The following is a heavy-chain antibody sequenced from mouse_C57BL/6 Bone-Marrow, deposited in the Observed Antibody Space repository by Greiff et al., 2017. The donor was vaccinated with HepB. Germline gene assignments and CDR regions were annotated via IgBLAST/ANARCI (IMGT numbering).Heavy chain of an antibody. V-gene: IGHV1-22*01. CDR2: INPNNGGT. Sequence: VQLKESGPELVKPGASVKMSCKASGYTFTDYNMHWVKQSHGKSLEWIGYINPNNGGTSYNQKFKGKATLTVNKSSSTAYMELRSLTSEDSAVYYCASEKPHFDYWGQGTTLTVSS. J-gene: IGHJ2*01. CDR1: GYTFTDYN. CDR3: ASEKPHFDY. D-gene: IGHD6-1*01.